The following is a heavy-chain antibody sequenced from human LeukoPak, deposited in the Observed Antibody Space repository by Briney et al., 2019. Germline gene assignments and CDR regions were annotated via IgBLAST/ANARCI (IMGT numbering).Heavy chain of an antibody. J-gene: IGHJ5*02. V-gene: IGHV5-51*01. CDR2: IYPGDSDT. Sequence: GESLKISCKGSGYSFTSYWIGWVRQMPGKGLEWMGIIYPGDSDTRYSPSFQGQVTISADKSISTAYLQWSSLKASDTAMYYCARGLETGYCSSTSCPGIDPWGQGTLVTVSS. CDR1: GYSFTSYW. D-gene: IGHD2-2*01. CDR3: ARGLETGYCSSTSCPGIDP.